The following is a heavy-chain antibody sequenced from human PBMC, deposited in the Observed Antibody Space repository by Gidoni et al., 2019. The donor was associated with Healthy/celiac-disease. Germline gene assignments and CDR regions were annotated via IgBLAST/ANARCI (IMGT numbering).Heavy chain of an antibody. Sequence: QVQLQESGPGLVKPSETLSLTCAVSGYSISSGYYWGWIRQPPGKGLEWIGSIYHSGSTYYNPSLKSRVTISVDTSKNQFSLKLSSVTAADTAVYYCARWVYSGYDPNYFDYWGQGTLVTVSS. J-gene: IGHJ4*02. D-gene: IGHD5-12*01. CDR2: IYHSGST. CDR3: ARWVYSGYDPNYFDY. CDR1: GYSISSGYY. V-gene: IGHV4-38-2*01.